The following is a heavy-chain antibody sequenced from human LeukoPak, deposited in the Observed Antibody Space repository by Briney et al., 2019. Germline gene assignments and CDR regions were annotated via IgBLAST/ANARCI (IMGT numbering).Heavy chain of an antibody. D-gene: IGHD4-17*01. J-gene: IGHJ4*02. V-gene: IGHV3-33*01. CDR1: GFTFSSYG. Sequence: PGRSLRLSCAASGFTFSSYGMHWVRQAPGKGLKWVAVIWYDGSNKYYADSVKGRFTISRDNSKNTLYLQTNSLRAEDTAVYYCAISSTVTTLFDYWGQGTLVTVSS. CDR2: IWYDGSNK. CDR3: AISSTVTTLFDY.